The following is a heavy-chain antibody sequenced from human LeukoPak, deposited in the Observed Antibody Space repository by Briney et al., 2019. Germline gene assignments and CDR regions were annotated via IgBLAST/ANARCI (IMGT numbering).Heavy chain of an antibody. Sequence: ASVKVSCKASGYTFTGYYMHWVRQAPGQGLEWMGWINPNSGGTNYAQKFQGRVTMTRDTSISTAYMELSRLRSDDTAVHYCARERRWLLHYYFDYWGQGTLVTVSS. CDR1: GYTFTGYY. D-gene: IGHD5-24*01. CDR3: ARERRWLLHYYFDY. V-gene: IGHV1-2*02. CDR2: INPNSGGT. J-gene: IGHJ4*02.